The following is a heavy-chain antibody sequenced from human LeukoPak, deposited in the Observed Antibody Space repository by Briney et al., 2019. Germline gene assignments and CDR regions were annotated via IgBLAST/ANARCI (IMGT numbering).Heavy chain of an antibody. CDR2: IHPRSGET. Sequence: ASVTVSFKSSRYSFTSFYIHWVRQAPGQGLDWMGWIHPRSGETNYAYKFRGRVTMTRDTSISTTYMDLGSLGSDDTAVYYCARDGEYGTGSYYRGCFDYWGQGTPVTVSS. D-gene: IGHD3-10*01. CDR3: ARDGEYGTGSYYRGCFDY. CDR1: RYSFTSFY. V-gene: IGHV1-2*02. J-gene: IGHJ4*02.